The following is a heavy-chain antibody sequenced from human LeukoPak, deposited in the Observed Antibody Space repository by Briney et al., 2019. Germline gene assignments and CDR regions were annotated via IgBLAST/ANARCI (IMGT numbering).Heavy chain of an antibody. J-gene: IGHJ6*03. CDR1: GGSISSYY. V-gene: IGHV4-59*01. D-gene: IGHD3-10*01. CDR3: ARVIPHYGSGSYYYMDV. CDR2: IYYSGST. Sequence: SSETLSLTCTVSGGSISSYYWSWIRQPPGKGLEWIGYIYYSGSTNYNPSLKSRVTISVDTSKNQFSLKLSSVTAADTAAYYCARVIPHYGSGSYYYMDVWGKGTTVTISS.